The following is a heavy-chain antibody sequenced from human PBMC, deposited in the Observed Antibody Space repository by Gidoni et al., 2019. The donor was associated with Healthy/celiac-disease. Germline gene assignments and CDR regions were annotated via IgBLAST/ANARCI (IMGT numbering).Heavy chain of an antibody. D-gene: IGHD6-19*01. V-gene: IGHV2-5*02. CDR3: AHSGQWLPKGYFQH. CDR2: IYWDDDK. J-gene: IGHJ1*01. CDR1: GVSLSTSGVV. Sequence: QSTLKETGPTRVKPTQTPTLTCTFSGVSLSTSGVVVSWIRQPPGKALEWLALIYWDDDKRYSPSLKSRLTIPKDTSKNPVVLTMTNMDPVDTATYYCAHSGQWLPKGYFQHWGQGTLVTVSS.